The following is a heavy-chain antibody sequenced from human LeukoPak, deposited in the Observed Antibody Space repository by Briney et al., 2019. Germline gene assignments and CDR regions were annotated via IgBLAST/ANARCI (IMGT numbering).Heavy chain of an antibody. J-gene: IGHJ4*02. D-gene: IGHD5-18*01. CDR2: IYYSGST. Sequence: SETLSLTCTVSGGSISSKTCYWGWVRQPPGKGLEWIGYIYYSGSTYYNPSLKSRVTISVDTSKNQFSLKLSSVTAADTAVYYCAGEGIQLWRTDYWGQGTLVTVSS. CDR3: AGEGIQLWRTDY. V-gene: IGHV4-30-4*08. CDR1: GGSISSKTCY.